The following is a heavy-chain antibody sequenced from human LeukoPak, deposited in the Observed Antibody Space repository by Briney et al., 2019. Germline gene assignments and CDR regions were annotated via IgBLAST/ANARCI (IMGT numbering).Heavy chain of an antibody. CDR2: IYSSGTT. D-gene: IGHD4-23*01. CDR3: ARHSYGGNKDFDF. Sequence: TSETLSLTCTVSGDSISSSSYYWGWIRQSPGRGLAWIGAIYSSGTTYYNPSLKSRVTISVDTSKNQFSLRVTSVTAADTAVYYCARHSYGGNKDFDFWGQGTLVTVSS. J-gene: IGHJ4*02. V-gene: IGHV4-39*01. CDR1: GDSISSSSYY.